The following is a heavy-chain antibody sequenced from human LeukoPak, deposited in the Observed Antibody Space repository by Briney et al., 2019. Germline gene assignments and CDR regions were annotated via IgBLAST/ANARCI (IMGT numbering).Heavy chain of an antibody. CDR2: ISGSGGYT. J-gene: IGHJ4*02. Sequence: GGSPRLSCAASGFTFSRYAMSWVRQAPGKGLEWVSTISGSGGYTYSADSVKGRFTISRDNSKNTLYLQMHSLRAEDAAVYYCAKEGEMATTAAYFDYWGQGALVTVSS. CDR3: AKEGEMATTAAYFDY. CDR1: GFTFSRYA. D-gene: IGHD5-24*01. V-gene: IGHV3-23*01.